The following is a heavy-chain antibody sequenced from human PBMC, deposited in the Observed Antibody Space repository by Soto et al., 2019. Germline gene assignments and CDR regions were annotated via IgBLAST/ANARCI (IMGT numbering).Heavy chain of an antibody. J-gene: IGHJ4*02. CDR1: GFTFSSYA. D-gene: IGHD2-15*01. Sequence: GGSLRLSCAASGFTFSSYAMSWVRQAPGKGLEWVSTTSSSGDNTYYADSLKGRFTISRDNSKNTLYLQMNSLRAEDTAVYYCAKRIGYCNGGSCFSTFEYWGQGILVTVSS. CDR2: TSSSGDNT. V-gene: IGHV3-23*01. CDR3: AKRIGYCNGGSCFSTFEY.